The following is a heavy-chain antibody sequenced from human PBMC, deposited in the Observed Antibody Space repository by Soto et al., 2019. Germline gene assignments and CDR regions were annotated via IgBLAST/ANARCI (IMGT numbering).Heavy chain of an antibody. J-gene: IGHJ6*02. Sequence: GGSLRLSCAASGFTFSSYGMHWVRQAPGKGLEWVAVISYDGSNKYYADSVKCRFTSSRDNSKNALYLQTNSLRADDTAVYYCAKDFRPWLGYYYYCMDGWGQGTTVTVSS. V-gene: IGHV3-30*18. CDR2: ISYDGSNK. CDR3: AKDFRPWLGYYYYCMDG. CDR1: GFTFSSYG. D-gene: IGHD6-19*01.